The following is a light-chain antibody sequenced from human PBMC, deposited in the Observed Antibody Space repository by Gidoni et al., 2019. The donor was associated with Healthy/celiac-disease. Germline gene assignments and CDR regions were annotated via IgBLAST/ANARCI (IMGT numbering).Light chain of an antibody. CDR1: QSISSY. CDR2: AAS. Sequence: DIQMTQSPSSLSPSVGDRVTIPSRESQSISSYLTWYQKKPGKAPKLLIYAASSLQSGVPSRFSGSGSGTDFTLTISIVQHEDFVTYYCQQSYSTPLTFGGXTKVEIK. V-gene: IGKV1-39*01. CDR3: QQSYSTPLT. J-gene: IGKJ4*01.